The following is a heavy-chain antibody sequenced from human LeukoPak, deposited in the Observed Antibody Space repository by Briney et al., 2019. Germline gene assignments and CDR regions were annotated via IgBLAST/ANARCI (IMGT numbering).Heavy chain of an antibody. V-gene: IGHV3-53*01. Sequence: GGSLRLSCAASGFTVISNYMSWVRQAPGKGLEWVSVIYSDGRVHFADSVKGRFTISRDDSKNTLYLQMNSLRAEDPAVYYCARESGYSYGLAGFFDYWGQGTLATVSS. CDR3: ARESGYSYGLAGFFDY. D-gene: IGHD5-18*01. J-gene: IGHJ4*02. CDR2: IYSDGRV. CDR1: GFTVISNY.